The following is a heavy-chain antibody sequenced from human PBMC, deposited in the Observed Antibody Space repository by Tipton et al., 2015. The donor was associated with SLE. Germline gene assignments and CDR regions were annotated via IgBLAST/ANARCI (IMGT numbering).Heavy chain of an antibody. Sequence: VQLVQSGAEVKKSGESLKISCKGYGYSFSNYWIAWVRQMPGKGLEWVGIIQPGDSDTRYSPSFQGQVTISADKSISTAYLQWSSLKASDTAMYYCARGGGYSSSWFDYWGQGTLVTVSS. CDR1: GYSFSNYW. D-gene: IGHD6-13*01. V-gene: IGHV5-51*03. CDR2: IQPGDSDT. CDR3: ARGGGYSSSWFDY. J-gene: IGHJ4*02.